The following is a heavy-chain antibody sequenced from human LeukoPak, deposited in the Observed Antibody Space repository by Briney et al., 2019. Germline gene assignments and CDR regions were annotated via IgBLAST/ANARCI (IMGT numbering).Heavy chain of an antibody. D-gene: IGHD6-6*01. CDR1: GYIFNNYW. CDR2: IYPADSGT. Sequence: GESLKISCKGSGYIFNNYWIAWVRQMPGKGLEWMGIIYPADSGTRYSPSFQGQVTISVDKSISVAYLQWSSLKASDTAMYYCARRSSSYSLDYWGQGTLVTVSS. CDR3: ARRSSSYSLDY. V-gene: IGHV5-51*01. J-gene: IGHJ4*02.